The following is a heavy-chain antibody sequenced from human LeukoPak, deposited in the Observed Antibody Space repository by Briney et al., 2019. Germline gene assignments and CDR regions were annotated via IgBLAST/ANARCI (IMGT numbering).Heavy chain of an antibody. Sequence: TPSETLSLTCTVSGGSISSSSYYWGWIRQPPGKGLEWIGSIYYSGSTYYNPSLKSRVTISVDTSKNQFSLKLSSVTAADTAVYYCARPGRGYSYGFDYWGQGTLVTVSS. CDR1: GGSISSSSYY. V-gene: IGHV4-39*07. J-gene: IGHJ4*02. D-gene: IGHD5-18*01. CDR3: ARPGRGYSYGFDY. CDR2: IYYSGST.